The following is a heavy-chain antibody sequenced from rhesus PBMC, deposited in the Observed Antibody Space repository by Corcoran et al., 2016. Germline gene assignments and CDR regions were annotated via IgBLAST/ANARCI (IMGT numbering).Heavy chain of an antibody. CDR3: ARKGKYCSGGVCYVGYFDY. J-gene: IGHJ4*01. CDR1: GGPISGGSS. Sequence: QVQLQESGPGLVKPSENLSLTCAVSGGPISGGSSWSLIRQHPGPVLGWIGNIYGNSASTYYNPSLKSRVTISKTTSKNQFSLKLSSVTAADTAVYYCARKGKYCSGGVCYVGYFDYWGQGVLVTVSS. CDR2: IYGNSAST. V-gene: IGHV4S7*01. D-gene: IGHD2-8*01.